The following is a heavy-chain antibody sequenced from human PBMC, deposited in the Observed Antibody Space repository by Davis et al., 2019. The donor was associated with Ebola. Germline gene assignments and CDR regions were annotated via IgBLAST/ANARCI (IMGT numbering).Heavy chain of an antibody. Sequence: GESLKISCAASGFTFYSYAMSWVRQAPGKGLEWVSAITGSGGSTYYAGSVKGRFTISRDNSKNTLYLQLNSLRAEDTAVYYCAKDTSNIWFDIWGQGTVVTVSS. D-gene: IGHD1-26*01. J-gene: IGHJ3*02. V-gene: IGHV3-23*01. CDR1: GFTFYSYA. CDR2: ITGSGGST. CDR3: AKDTSNIWFDI.